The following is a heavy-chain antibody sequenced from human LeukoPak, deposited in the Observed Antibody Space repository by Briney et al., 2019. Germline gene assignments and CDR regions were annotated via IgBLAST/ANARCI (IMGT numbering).Heavy chain of an antibody. CDR3: ASLNYYYYYGMDV. CDR1: GFTVSSKY. V-gene: IGHV3-66*02. J-gene: IGHJ6*02. Sequence: PGGSLRLSCAASGFTVSSKYMTWVRQAPGKGLEGVSVINTAGTTYYADSVKGRFTISRDNSKNTLYLQMNTLRTEGTAVYYCASLNYYYYYGMDVWGQGTTVTVSS. CDR2: INTAGTT.